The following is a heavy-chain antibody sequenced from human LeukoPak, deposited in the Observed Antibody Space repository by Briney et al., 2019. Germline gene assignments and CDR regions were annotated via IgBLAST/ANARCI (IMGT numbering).Heavy chain of an antibody. V-gene: IGHV3-53*04. J-gene: IGHJ4*02. D-gene: IGHD4-23*01. CDR3: ARGSDAGPYGGNRDPFDY. Sequence: GGSLRLSCAASGFTVSSNYMSWVRQAPGKGLEWVSVIYSGGSTYYADSVKGRFTISRHNSKNTLYLQMNSLRAEDTAVYYCARGSDAGPYGGNRDPFDYWGQGTLVTVSS. CDR1: GFTVSSNY. CDR2: IYSGGST.